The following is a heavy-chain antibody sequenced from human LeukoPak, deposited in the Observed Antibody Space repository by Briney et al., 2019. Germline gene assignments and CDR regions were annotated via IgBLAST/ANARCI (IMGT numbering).Heavy chain of an antibody. CDR1: GGSFSGYY. Sequence: PSETLSLTCAVYGGSFSGYYWSWIRQPPGKGLEWIGEINHSGSTNYNPSLKSRVTISVDTSKNQFSLKLSSVTAADTAVYYCARQGRGYGGTFDYWGQGTLVTVSS. J-gene: IGHJ4*02. CDR3: ARQGRGYGGTFDY. D-gene: IGHD3-16*01. CDR2: INHSGST. V-gene: IGHV4-34*01.